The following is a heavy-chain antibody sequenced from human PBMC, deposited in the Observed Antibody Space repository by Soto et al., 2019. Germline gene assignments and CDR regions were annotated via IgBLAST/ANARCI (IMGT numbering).Heavy chain of an antibody. J-gene: IGHJ4*02. CDR3: AKATTNGGWFNPFES. Sequence: GSLTLSCAASGFSFVNYAMNCLRQAPGRGLEWVSGPSGSRTSTYYADSVKGRFTISRNNSRDTLLLQMNSLTADDTAVYYCAKATTNGGWFNPFESWGQGA. CDR1: GFSFVNYA. D-gene: IGHD6-19*01. CDR2: PSGSRTST. V-gene: IGHV3-23*01.